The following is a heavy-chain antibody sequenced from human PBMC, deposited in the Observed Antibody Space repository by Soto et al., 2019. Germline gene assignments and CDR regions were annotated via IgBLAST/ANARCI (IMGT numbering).Heavy chain of an antibody. J-gene: IGHJ4*02. V-gene: IGHV4-30-4*01. Sequence: SETLSLTCTVSGGSISSGDYSWSWIRQPPGKGLEWIGYIYYSGSTYYNPSLKSRVTISVDTSKNQFSLKLSSVTAADTAVYFCARGERDYFGSGTYLPSLWGQGSQVTVSS. CDR3: ARGERDYFGSGTYLPSL. CDR1: GGSISSGDYS. D-gene: IGHD3-10*01. CDR2: IYYSGST.